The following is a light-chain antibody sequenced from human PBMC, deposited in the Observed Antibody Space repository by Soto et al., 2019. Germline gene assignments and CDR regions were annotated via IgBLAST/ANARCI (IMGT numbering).Light chain of an antibody. Sequence: QSVLTQPPSASGTPGQRVTISCSGSSSNIGSNTINWYQQLPGTAPKLLIYSNDQRPSGVPYRFSCSKSGTSASLAISGLQSEDEADYYCAAWDGSLNGRVFGTGTKLTVL. CDR3: AAWDGSLNGRV. J-gene: IGLJ1*01. CDR2: SND. CDR1: SSNIGSNT. V-gene: IGLV1-44*01.